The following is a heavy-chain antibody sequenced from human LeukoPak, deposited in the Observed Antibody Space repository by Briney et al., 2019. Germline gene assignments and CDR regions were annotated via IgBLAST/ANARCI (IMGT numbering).Heavy chain of an antibody. D-gene: IGHD3/OR15-3a*01. CDR2: IDWDDDK. CDR1: GGSISSYYW. V-gene: IGHV2-70*11. J-gene: IGHJ3*02. CDR3: ARIWTSRDPGAFDI. Sequence: TLSLTCTVSGGSISSYYWSWIRQPPGKALEWLARIDWDDDKYYSTSLKTRLTISKDTSKNQVVLTMTNMDPVDTATYYCARIWTSRDPGAFDIWGQGTMVTVSS.